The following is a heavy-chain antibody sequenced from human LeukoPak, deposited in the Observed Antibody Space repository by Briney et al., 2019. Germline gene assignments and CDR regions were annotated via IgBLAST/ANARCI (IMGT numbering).Heavy chain of an antibody. CDR2: ISAYNGNT. V-gene: IGHV1-18*01. D-gene: IGHD4-17*01. J-gene: IGHJ4*02. Sequence: GASVKVSCKASGYTFTSYGISWVRQAPGQGLEWMGWISAYNGNTNYAQKLQGRVTMTRNTSISTAYMELSSLRSEDTAVYYCARAGQTTVTDYWGQGTLVTVSS. CDR3: ARAGQTTVTDY. CDR1: GYTFTSYG.